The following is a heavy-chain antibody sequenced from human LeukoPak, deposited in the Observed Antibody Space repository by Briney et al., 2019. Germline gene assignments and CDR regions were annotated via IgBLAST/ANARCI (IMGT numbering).Heavy chain of an antibody. V-gene: IGHV3-48*03. D-gene: IGHD3-10*01. CDR2: ISRSGSTR. CDR3: ARDATMVRVPLVALHI. Sequence: GGSLRLSCAISGFTFSACEITWVRQAPGKGLEWVSYISRSGSTRYYADSVKGRFTISRDNAKNSLYLQMNSLRAEDTAVYYCARDATMVRVPLVALHIWGQGRKLCVSS. CDR1: GFTFSACE. J-gene: IGHJ3*02.